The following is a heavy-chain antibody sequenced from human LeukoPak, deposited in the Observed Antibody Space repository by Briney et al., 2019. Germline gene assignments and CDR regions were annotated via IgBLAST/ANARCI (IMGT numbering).Heavy chain of an antibody. J-gene: IGHJ6*02. Sequence: SETLSLTRTVSGGSISSSSYYWGWIRQPPGKGLEWIGSIYYSGSTYYNPSLKSRVTISVDTSKNQFSLKLSSVTAADTAVYYCARDKRWFGESPMDVWGQGTTVTVSS. D-gene: IGHD3-10*01. CDR1: GGSISSSSYY. CDR2: IYYSGST. CDR3: ARDKRWFGESPMDV. V-gene: IGHV4-39*07.